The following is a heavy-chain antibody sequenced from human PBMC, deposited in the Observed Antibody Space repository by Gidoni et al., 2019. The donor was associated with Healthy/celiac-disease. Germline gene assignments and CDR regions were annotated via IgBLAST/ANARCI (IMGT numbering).Heavy chain of an antibody. Sequence: QVQLQESGPGLVKPSQPLSLTCTVSGVSISSVDYYGSWLHQTPGKGMEWIGYIYYSGINYYKPSLKSRVTIAVDTSKNKFSMKLSSVTAADTAVYYCASTPPHSDGYPAEYFQHWGQGTLVTVSS. V-gene: IGHV4-30-4*01. CDR1: GVSISSVDYY. D-gene: IGHD5-18*01. J-gene: IGHJ1*01. CDR3: ASTPPHSDGYPAEYFQH. CDR2: IYYSGIN.